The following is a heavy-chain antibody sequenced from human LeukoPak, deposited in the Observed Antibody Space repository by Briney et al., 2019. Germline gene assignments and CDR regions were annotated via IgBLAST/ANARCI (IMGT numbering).Heavy chain of an antibody. D-gene: IGHD1-26*01. J-gene: IGHJ4*01. CDR1: GCTFNVFH. CDR3: ARASGGWDLDY. V-gene: IGHV3-21*01. CDR2: ITSSGTYI. Sequence: PGGSLRLSCAASGCTFNVFHMTWVRQAPGKGLEWISSITSSGTYITYADSIQGRFTISRDNAKNSLYLHMNSLRVDDTALYYCARASGGWDLDYWGHGTLVTVSS.